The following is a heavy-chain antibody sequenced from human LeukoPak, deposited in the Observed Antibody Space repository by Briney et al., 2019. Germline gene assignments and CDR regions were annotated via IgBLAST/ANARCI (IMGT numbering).Heavy chain of an antibody. V-gene: IGHV3-7*01. D-gene: IGHD3-10*01. CDR2: VSQDGTEK. CDR1: GYIFNNYW. J-gene: IGHJ4*02. Sequence: GGSLRLSCAASGYIFNNYWMTWVRQVPGKGLEWVASVSQDGTEKHYVDSVKGRFTISRDNAKNSQYLQMNSLRDEDTALYYCEIAGYRGQGTLVIVSS. CDR3: EIAGY.